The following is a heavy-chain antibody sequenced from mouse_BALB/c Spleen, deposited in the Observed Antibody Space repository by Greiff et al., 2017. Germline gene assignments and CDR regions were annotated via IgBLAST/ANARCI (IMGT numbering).Heavy chain of an antibody. CDR1: GFTFSSFG. Sequence: EVKVEESGGGLVQPGGSRKLSCAASGFTFSSFGMHWVRQAPEKGLEWVAYISSGSSTIYYADTVKGRFTISRDNPKNTLFLQMTSLRSEDTAMYYCARGETVVATGAMDYWGQGTSVTVSS. CDR3: ARGETVVATGAMDY. J-gene: IGHJ4*01. V-gene: IGHV5-17*02. CDR2: ISSGSSTI. D-gene: IGHD1-1*01.